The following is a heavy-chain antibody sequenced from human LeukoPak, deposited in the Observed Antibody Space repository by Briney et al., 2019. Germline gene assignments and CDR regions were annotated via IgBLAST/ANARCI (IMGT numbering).Heavy chain of an antibody. CDR1: GYTFTSYV. D-gene: IGHD3-16*02. Sequence: ASVKVSCKTSGYTFTSYVISWVRQAPGQGLEWMGWISAYNGNTNYVQNLQGRITMTTDTSTSTAYMELRSLRSDDTAVYYCARDRGYRDYWGQGTLVTVSS. J-gene: IGHJ4*02. CDR3: ARDRGYRDY. CDR2: ISAYNGNT. V-gene: IGHV1-18*04.